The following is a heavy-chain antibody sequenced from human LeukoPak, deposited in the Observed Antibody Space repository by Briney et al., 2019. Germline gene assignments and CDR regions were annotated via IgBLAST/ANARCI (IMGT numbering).Heavy chain of an antibody. CDR1: GFAFSSYF. CDR3: ARGTTVGFDVFDI. J-gene: IGHJ3*02. D-gene: IGHD4-23*01. V-gene: IGHV1-46*01. CDR2: INPSGGST. Sequence: APVKVSCKSSGFAFSSYFMHWVRQAPGQGLEWMGIINPSGGSTSYVQKFQGRVTMARDTSTSTVYMEMRSLRSEDTAVYYCARGTTVGFDVFDIWGQGTMVTVSS.